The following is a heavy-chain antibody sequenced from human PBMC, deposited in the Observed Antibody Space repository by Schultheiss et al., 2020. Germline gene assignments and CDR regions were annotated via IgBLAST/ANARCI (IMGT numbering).Heavy chain of an antibody. V-gene: IGHV3-15*07. CDR3: TTDYYDYIWGSYRYTDSITLRGMDV. CDR1: GFTFSSYG. J-gene: IGHJ6*02. CDR2: LKSKTDGGTT. Sequence: GESLKIACAASGFTFSSYGMHWVRQAPGKGLEWVGRLKSKTDGGTTDYAAPVEGRFTISRDDSKNTLYLQMNSLKTEDTAVYYCTTDYYDYIWGSYRYTDSITLRGMDVWGQGTTVTVSS. D-gene: IGHD3-16*02.